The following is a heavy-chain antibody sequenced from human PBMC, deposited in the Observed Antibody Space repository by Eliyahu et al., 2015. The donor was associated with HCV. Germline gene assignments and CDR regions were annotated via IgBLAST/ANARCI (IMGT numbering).Heavy chain of an antibody. CDR3: ARDTVGGYGMDV. V-gene: IGHV3-30-3*01. CDR1: GFTFSSYA. D-gene: IGHD4-17*01. CDR2: ISYDGSNK. J-gene: IGHJ6*02. Sequence: QVQLVESGGGVVQPGRSLRRSXAASGFTFSSYALHWVRQAPGKGLEWVAVISYDGSNKYYADSVKGRFTISRDNSKNTLYLQMNSLRAEDTAVYYCARDTVGGYGMDVWGQGTTVTVSS.